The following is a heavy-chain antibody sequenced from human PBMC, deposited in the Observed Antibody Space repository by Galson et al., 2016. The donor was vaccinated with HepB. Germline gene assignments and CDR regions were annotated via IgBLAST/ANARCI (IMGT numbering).Heavy chain of an antibody. CDR3: AKKITARPWGGSDY. D-gene: IGHD2-15*01. J-gene: IGHJ4*02. CDR2: ISPSSDYV. CDR1: GFTFNTYS. V-gene: IGHV3-21*04. Sequence: SLRLSCAASGFTFNTYSMNWVRQAPGKGLEWVAPISPSSDYVYYADSVKGRFTTSRDNSKNTQYLQMNSLRAEDTAVYYCAKKITARPWGGSDYWGQGTLVTVSS.